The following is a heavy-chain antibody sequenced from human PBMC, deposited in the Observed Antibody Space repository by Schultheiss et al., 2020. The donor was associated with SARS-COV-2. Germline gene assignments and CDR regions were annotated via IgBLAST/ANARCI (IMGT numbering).Heavy chain of an antibody. CDR1: GSSISGYF. Sequence: SQTLSLTCPVSGSSISGYFWTWIRQPPGKGLEQVGNIYYTGITKYSPSLKSRITISVDTSKKQFSLRLGSVTAADTAVYYCARAARVEQLFSVRGGHLDYWGRGTQVTVS. CDR2: IYYTGIT. V-gene: IGHV4-59*01. D-gene: IGHD3-10*01. CDR3: ARAARVEQLFSVRGGHLDY. J-gene: IGHJ4*02.